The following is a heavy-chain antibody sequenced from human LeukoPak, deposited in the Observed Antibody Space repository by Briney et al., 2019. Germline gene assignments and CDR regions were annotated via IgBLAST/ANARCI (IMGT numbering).Heavy chain of an antibody. Sequence: SETLSLTCAVYGGSFSGYYWSWIRQPPGKGLEWIGEINHSGSTNYNPSLKSRVTISVDTSKNQFSLKQSSVTAADTAVYYCARPSDDYYDSSGYPYWGQGTLVTVSS. CDR3: ARPSDDYYDSSGYPY. V-gene: IGHV4-34*01. CDR1: GGSFSGYY. J-gene: IGHJ4*02. CDR2: INHSGST. D-gene: IGHD3-22*01.